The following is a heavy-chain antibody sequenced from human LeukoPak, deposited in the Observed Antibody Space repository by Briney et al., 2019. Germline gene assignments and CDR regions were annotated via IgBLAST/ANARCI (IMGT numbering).Heavy chain of an antibody. CDR3: AKDRVAAGGTLDY. Sequence: PGRSLRLSCEASGFTFSSYGMHWVRQAPGKGLEWATVIWYDGNNRYYADSVKGRFTISRDNLKNILYLQMNSLRAEDTAVYYCAKDRVAAGGTLDYWGQGTLVTVSS. J-gene: IGHJ4*02. V-gene: IGHV3-33*06. CDR2: IWYDGNNR. D-gene: IGHD6-13*01. CDR1: GFTFSSYG.